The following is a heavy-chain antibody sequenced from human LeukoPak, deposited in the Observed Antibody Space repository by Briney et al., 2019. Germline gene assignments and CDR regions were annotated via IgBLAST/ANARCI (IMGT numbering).Heavy chain of an antibody. V-gene: IGHV3-53*01. CDR2: LYSGGVT. D-gene: IGHD1-14*01. J-gene: IGHJ3*02. Sequence: GGSLRLSCAASGFFVSNNYMSWVRQVPGKGLEWVSALYSGGVTYYADSVKGRFTISSDTSQNTLCLQMNSLRVEDTALYYCARQVGPSTTFDIWGLGTMVTVSS. CDR3: ARQVGPSTTFDI. CDR1: GFFVSNNY.